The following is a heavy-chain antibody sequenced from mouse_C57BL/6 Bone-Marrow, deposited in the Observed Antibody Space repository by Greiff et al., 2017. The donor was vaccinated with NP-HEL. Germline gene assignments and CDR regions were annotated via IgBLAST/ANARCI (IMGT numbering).Heavy chain of an antibody. V-gene: IGHV1-81*01. J-gene: IGHJ2*01. CDR3: ATLYYDYDGYYFDY. CDR1: GYTFTSYG. D-gene: IGHD2-4*01. Sequence: VKLMESGAELARPGASVKLSCKASGYTFTSYGISWVKQRTGQGLEWIGEIYPRSGNTYYNEKFKGKATLTADKSSSTAYMELRSLTSEDSAVYFCATLYYDYDGYYFDYWGQGTTLTVSS. CDR2: IYPRSGNT.